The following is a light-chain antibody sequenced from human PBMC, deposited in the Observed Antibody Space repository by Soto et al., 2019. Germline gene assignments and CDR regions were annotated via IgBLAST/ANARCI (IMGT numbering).Light chain of an antibody. J-gene: IGKJ5*01. CDR1: QSVSSY. CDR2: DAS. Sequence: IVLTQSPAPLSLSPGERATLPCRASQSVSSYLAWYQQKPGQAPRLLIYDASNRATAIPGRFSGSGSGTDFTLTISSLEPEDSAVYYCQQRSAGVTFGQGTRLE. V-gene: IGKV3-11*01. CDR3: QQRSAGVT.